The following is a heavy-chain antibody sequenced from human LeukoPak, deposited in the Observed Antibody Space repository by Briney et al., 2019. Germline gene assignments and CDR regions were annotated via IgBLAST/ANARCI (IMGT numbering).Heavy chain of an antibody. Sequence: AAVKVSCKASGYTFTGYYMHWVRPAPGQGLEWMGWINPNSGGTNYAQKFQGRVTMTRDTSISTAYMELSRLRSDDTAVYYCARSNPYGDYYFDYWGQGTLVTVSS. CDR2: INPNSGGT. CDR3: ARSNPYGDYYFDY. D-gene: IGHD4-17*01. V-gene: IGHV1-2*02. CDR1: GYTFTGYY. J-gene: IGHJ4*02.